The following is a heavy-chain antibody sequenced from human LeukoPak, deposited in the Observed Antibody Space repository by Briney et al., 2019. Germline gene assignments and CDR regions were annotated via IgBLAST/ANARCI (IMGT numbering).Heavy chain of an antibody. J-gene: IGHJ6*03. CDR3: ARGFFYMDV. Sequence: SETLSLTCAVYGGSFSGYYWSWIRQPPGKGLEWIGEINHSGSTNYNPSLESRVTISVDTSKNQFSLKLSSVTAADTAVYYCARGFFYMDVWGKGTTVTVSS. D-gene: IGHD3-3*01. CDR1: GGSFSGYY. CDR2: INHSGST. V-gene: IGHV4-34*01.